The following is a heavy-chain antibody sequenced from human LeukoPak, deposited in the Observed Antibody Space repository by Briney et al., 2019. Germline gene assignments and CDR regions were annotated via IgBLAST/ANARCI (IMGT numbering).Heavy chain of an antibody. V-gene: IGHV1-58*02. CDR2: IVVGSGNT. CDR3: AAGFSYYGSGSKFDY. J-gene: IGHJ4*02. CDR1: GFTFTSSA. Sequence: RASVKVSCKASGFTFTSSAMQWVRQARGQRLEGIGWIVVGSGNTNYAHKFQERVTITRDMSTRTAYMELSSLRSEDTAVYYCAAGFSYYGSGSKFDYWGQGTLVTVSS. D-gene: IGHD3-10*01.